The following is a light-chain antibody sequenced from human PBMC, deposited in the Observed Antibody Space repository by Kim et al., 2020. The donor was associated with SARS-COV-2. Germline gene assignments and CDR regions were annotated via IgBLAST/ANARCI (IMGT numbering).Light chain of an antibody. J-gene: IGLJ2*01. CDR1: SGHSSYA. CDR2: LNSDGSH. Sequence: GASVKLTSTLSSGHSSYAIAWHQQQPEKGPRYLMKLNSDGSHSKGDGIPDRFSGSSSGAERYLTISSLQSEDEADYYCQTWGTGGVFGGGTQLTVL. V-gene: IGLV4-69*01. CDR3: QTWGTGGV.